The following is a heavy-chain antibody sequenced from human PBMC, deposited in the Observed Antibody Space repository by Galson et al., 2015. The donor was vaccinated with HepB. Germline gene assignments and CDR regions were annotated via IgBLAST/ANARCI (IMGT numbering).Heavy chain of an antibody. J-gene: IGHJ3*01. Sequence: SLRLSCAVSGFTFSGHPMHWVRQTPGKGLEWLALISYDGRNKFYAESVKGRFAISRDNSKSTLYLQMNSLRPDDTAVYYCAREQVPWGKAVDFWGRGTVVPVSS. CDR3: AREQVPWGKAVDF. CDR1: GFTFSGHP. CDR2: ISYDGRNK. D-gene: IGHD7-27*01. V-gene: IGHV3-30*09.